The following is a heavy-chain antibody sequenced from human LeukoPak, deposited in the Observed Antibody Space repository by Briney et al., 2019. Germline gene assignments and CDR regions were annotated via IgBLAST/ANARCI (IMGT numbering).Heavy chain of an antibody. CDR3: ARVGAQRGWYFDY. V-gene: IGHV3-48*03. J-gene: IGHJ4*02. Sequence: PGGSLRLSCAASGSTFSSYEMNWVRQAPGKGLEWVSYISSSGSTIYYADSVKGRFTISRDNAKNSLYLQMNSLRAEDTAVYYCARVGAQRGWYFDYWGQGTLVTVSS. CDR1: GSTFSSYE. CDR2: ISSSGSTI. D-gene: IGHD4/OR15-4a*01.